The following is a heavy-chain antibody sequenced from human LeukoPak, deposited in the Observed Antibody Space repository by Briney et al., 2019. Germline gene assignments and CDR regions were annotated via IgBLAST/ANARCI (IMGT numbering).Heavy chain of an antibody. CDR1: GGSINSGGYY. D-gene: IGHD6-13*01. CDR3: ARGYSSSWSYFDY. V-gene: IGHV4-31*03. CDR2: IYYSGST. J-gene: IGHJ4*02. Sequence: SETLSLTCTVSGGSINSGGYYWSWIRQHPGKGLEWIGYIYYSGSTYYNPSLKSRVTISVDTSKNQFSLNLSSVTAADTAVYYCARGYSSSWSYFDYWGQGTLVTVSS.